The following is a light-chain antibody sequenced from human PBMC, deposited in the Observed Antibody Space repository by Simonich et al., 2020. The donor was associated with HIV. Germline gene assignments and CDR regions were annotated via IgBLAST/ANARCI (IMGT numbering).Light chain of an antibody. CDR2: STN. Sequence: QTVVTQEPSFSVSPGGTVTLTCGLSSGSVSTSYYPPWYHQTPGQPPRTLIYSTNTRSAGVPDRFSGSSLGNKAVLTITGAQADDEGDYYCVLYMGSGISVFGGGTKLTVL. CDR1: SGSVSTSYY. J-gene: IGLJ3*02. V-gene: IGLV8-61*01. CDR3: VLYMGSGISV.